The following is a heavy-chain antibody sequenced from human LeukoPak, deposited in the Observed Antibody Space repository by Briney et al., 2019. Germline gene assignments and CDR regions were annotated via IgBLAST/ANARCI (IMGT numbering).Heavy chain of an antibody. CDR1: GFTFSSYG. CDR3: ARDAKWFDP. CDR2: IKEDGSEK. Sequence: GGSLRLSCAASGFTFSSYGMHWVHQAPGKGLEWVANIKEDGSEKNCVDSVKGRFTISRDNAKNSLYLQMNSLRAEDTAVYYCARDAKWFDPWGQGTLVTVSS. V-gene: IGHV3-7*03. J-gene: IGHJ5*02.